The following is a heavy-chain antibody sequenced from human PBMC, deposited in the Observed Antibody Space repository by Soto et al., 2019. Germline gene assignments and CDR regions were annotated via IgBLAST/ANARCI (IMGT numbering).Heavy chain of an antibody. Sequence: QVQLVQSGAEVKKPGASVKVSCKASGYTFTSYAMHWVRQAPGQRLEWMGWINAGNGNTKYSQKFQGRVTITRDTSASTAYMELSSLISEDTDVYYCERGVPYSRSYTDFDYCGQGTLVTVSS. J-gene: IGHJ4*02. CDR3: ERGVPYSRSYTDFDY. CDR1: GYTFTSYA. CDR2: INAGNGNT. D-gene: IGHD6-13*01. V-gene: IGHV1-3*01.